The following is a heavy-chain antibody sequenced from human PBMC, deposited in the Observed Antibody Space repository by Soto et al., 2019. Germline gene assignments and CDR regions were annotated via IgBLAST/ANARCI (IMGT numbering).Heavy chain of an antibody. J-gene: IGHJ6*02. D-gene: IGHD5-18*01. V-gene: IGHV3-30*18. Sequence: GGSLRLSCAASGFTFSSYGMHWVRQAPGKGLEWVAVISYDGSNKYYADSVKGRFTISRDNSKNTLYLQMNSLRAEDTAVYYCAKTGGYSYGFYYYGMDVWGQGTTVTVS. CDR3: AKTGGYSYGFYYYGMDV. CDR2: ISYDGSNK. CDR1: GFTFSSYG.